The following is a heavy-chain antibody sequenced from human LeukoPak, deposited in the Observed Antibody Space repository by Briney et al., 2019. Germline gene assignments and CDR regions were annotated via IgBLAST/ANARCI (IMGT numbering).Heavy chain of an antibody. V-gene: IGHV4-59*08. Sequence: SETLSLTCTVSGGSISSYYWSWIRQPPGKGLEWIGYIYYSGSTNYNPSLKSRVTISIDTSKDQFSLKLSSVTAADTAVYYCARRTYYYAFDIWGQGTMVTVSS. CDR1: GGSISSYY. CDR3: ARRTYYYAFDI. D-gene: IGHD3-22*01. J-gene: IGHJ3*02. CDR2: IYYSGST.